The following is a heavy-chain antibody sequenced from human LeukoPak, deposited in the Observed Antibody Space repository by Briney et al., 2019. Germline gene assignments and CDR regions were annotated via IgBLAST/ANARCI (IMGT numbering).Heavy chain of an antibody. CDR2: ISGSSGTI. J-gene: IGHJ4*02. CDR1: GFSFSDYY. V-gene: IGHV3-11*01. Sequence: EGSLRLSCAASGFSFSDYYMTWIRQAPGKGLERISYISGSSGTIYYADSVKGRFAISRDNAKNSMYLQMNSLRDEDTAMYYCARRCQLSRGYYFDYWGQGTLVTVSS. D-gene: IGHD3-16*01. CDR3: ARRCQLSRGYYFDY.